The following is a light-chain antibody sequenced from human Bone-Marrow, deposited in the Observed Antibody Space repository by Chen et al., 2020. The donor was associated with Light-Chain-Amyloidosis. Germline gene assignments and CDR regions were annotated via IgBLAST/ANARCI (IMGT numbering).Light chain of an antibody. J-gene: IGKJ4*01. CDR1: QDITNY. CDR3: QQYDKLPLT. CDR2: DSS. Sequence: DVQLTQYPSSLSASVGDGVTITCQASQDITNYLNWYQQNPGRAPKLLIFDSSNMAGGVPSRVSGSGSGSTFSLTISSLEPEDVATYFCQQYDKLPLTFGGGTKVEIK. V-gene: IGKV1-33*01.